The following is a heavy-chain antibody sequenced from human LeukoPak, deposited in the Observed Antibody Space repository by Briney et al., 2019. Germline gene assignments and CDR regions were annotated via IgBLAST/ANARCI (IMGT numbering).Heavy chain of an antibody. CDR2: MCGTAGCT. CDR1: GFAFYMYA. D-gene: IGHD3-22*01. V-gene: IGHV3-23*01. J-gene: IGHJ5*01. CDR3: AKDRPNFHENSGHYYRRDGDS. Sequence: GGPLRLSCQASGFAFYMYAMSWVRQAPGKGLEWVASMCGTAGCTFYPDSVKGRFTISRDNSKNVLYLRMNSLTAEDTAIYYCAKDRPNFHENSGHYYRRDGDSWGQGTLVTVSS.